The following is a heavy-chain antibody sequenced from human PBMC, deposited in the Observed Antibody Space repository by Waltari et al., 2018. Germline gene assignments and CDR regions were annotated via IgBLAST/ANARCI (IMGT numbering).Heavy chain of an antibody. V-gene: IGHV1-69*01. CDR2: IIPIFGTA. Sequence: QVQLVQSGAEVKKPGSSVKVSCKASGGTFSRYAISGVRQAPGQGLEWMGGIIPIFGTANYAQKFQGRVTITADESTSTAYMELSSLRSEDTAVYYCAREGDGYQGNFDYWGQGTLVTVSS. CDR1: GGTFSRYA. D-gene: IGHD5-12*01. CDR3: AREGDGYQGNFDY. J-gene: IGHJ4*02.